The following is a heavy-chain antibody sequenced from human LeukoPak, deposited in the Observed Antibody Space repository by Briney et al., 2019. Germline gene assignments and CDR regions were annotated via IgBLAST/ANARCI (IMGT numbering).Heavy chain of an antibody. D-gene: IGHD3-10*01. CDR2: IYYSGST. Sequence: PPETLSLTRTLSGGSIRSYYWSWIRQPPRKGLGRIGYIYYSGSTNYNPSLKSRVNISEDASKNQFSLKLSSVTAADAAVYYCATTYYYGSGSYSLVYWGQGTLVSVSS. V-gene: IGHV4-59*01. J-gene: IGHJ4*02. CDR1: GGSIRSYY. CDR3: ATTYYYGSGSYSLVY.